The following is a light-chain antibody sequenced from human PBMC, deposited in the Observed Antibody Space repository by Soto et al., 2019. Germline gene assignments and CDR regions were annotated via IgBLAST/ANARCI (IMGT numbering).Light chain of an antibody. CDR1: QSVSSSY. CDR2: DAS. CDR3: QQRINWPPMFT. V-gene: IGKV3D-20*02. J-gene: IGKJ2*01. Sequence: EIVLTQSPGTLSLSPGERATLSCRASQSVSSSYLAWYQQKPGQAPRLVIYDASNRATGIPPRFSGSGSGTDFTLTISSLEPEDFAVYYCQQRINWPPMFTFGQGTKVDIK.